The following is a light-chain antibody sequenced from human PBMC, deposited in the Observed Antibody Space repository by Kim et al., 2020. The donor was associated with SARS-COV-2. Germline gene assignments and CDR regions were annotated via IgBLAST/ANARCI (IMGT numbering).Light chain of an antibody. J-gene: IGKJ4*01. Sequence: EIVLTQSPVTVSLSPGDRASLSCRASNSVSSSYLAWYQQKPGQAPRLLIYGASSRATGIPDRFSGSGSRTDFTLTISRLEPEDVAVYYCQQYGSSPLTFSGGTKVDIK. CDR1: NSVSSSY. CDR2: GAS. V-gene: IGKV3-20*01. CDR3: QQYGSSPLT.